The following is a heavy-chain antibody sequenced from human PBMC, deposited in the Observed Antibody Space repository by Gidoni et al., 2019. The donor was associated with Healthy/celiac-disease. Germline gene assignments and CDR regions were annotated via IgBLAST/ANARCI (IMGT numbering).Heavy chain of an antibody. D-gene: IGHD4-17*01. CDR3: ARVQHHDYPPGVDMDV. V-gene: IGHV4-59*01. J-gene: IGHJ6*02. CDR2: ST. Sequence: STNYNPSLKSRVTISVDTSKNQFSLKLSSVTAADTAVYYCARVQHHDYPPGVDMDVWGQGTTVTVSS.